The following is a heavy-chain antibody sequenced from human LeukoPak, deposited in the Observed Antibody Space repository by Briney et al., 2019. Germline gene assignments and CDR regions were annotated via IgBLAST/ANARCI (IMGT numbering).Heavy chain of an antibody. CDR3: ATLQYDTPWHWVPDY. CDR2: INPNSGGT. J-gene: IGHJ4*02. V-gene: IGHV1-2*02. CDR1: GYTFTGYY. D-gene: IGHD3-9*01. Sequence: ASVKVSCKASGYTFTGYYMHWVRQAPGQGLEWMGWINPNSGGTIYAQKFQGRVTMTEDTSTDTAYMELSSLKSEDTAVYYCATLQYDTPWHWVPDYWGQGTLVTVSS.